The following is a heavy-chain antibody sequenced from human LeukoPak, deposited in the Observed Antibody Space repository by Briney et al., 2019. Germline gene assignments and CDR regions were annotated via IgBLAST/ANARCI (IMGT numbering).Heavy chain of an antibody. D-gene: IGHD2-8*01. V-gene: IGHV1-2*02. CDR3: ARAPQPSMSSHHYGMDV. CDR1: GYTFTGYY. J-gene: IGHJ6*04. Sequence: ASLKVSCEASGYTFTGYYMHWVRQAPGQGLEWMGWINPNSGGTNYAQKFQGRVTMTRDTSISTAYMVLSRLRSDDTAVYYCARAPQPSMSSHHYGMDVWGEGTTVTVSS. CDR2: INPNSGGT.